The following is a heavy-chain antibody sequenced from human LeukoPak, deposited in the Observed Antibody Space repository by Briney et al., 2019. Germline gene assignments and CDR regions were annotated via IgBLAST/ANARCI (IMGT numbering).Heavy chain of an antibody. J-gene: IGHJ4*02. CDR2: ISGSGGST. CDR3: AKDVSYCSSTSCYWGSDFDY. Sequence: PGGSLRLSCAPSGFTFSSYATSWVRQAPGKGLEWVSAISGSGGSTYYADSVKGRFTISRDNSKNTLYLQMNSLRAEDTAVYYCAKDVSYCSSTSCYWGSDFDYWGQGTLVTVSS. D-gene: IGHD2-2*01. CDR1: GFTFSSYA. V-gene: IGHV3-23*01.